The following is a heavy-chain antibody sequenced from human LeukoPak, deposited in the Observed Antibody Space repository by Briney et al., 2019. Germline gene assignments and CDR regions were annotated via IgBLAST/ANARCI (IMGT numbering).Heavy chain of an antibody. Sequence: ASVKVSCKASGGTFSSYAISWVRQAPGQGLEWMGGIIPIFGTANYAQKFQGRVTITADESTSTAYMELSSLRSEDTAVYYCARGREYYDGSALGNWFDPWGQGTLVTVSS. CDR1: GGTFSSYA. CDR2: IIPIFGTA. J-gene: IGHJ5*02. D-gene: IGHD3-22*01. CDR3: ARGREYYDGSALGNWFDP. V-gene: IGHV1-69*13.